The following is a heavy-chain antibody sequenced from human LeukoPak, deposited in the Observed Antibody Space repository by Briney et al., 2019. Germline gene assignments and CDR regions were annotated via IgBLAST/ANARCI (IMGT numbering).Heavy chain of an antibody. D-gene: IGHD4-23*01. CDR2: ISSSGSTI. V-gene: IGHV3-48*03. CDR1: GFTFSSYE. Sequence: PGGSLRLSCAASGFTFSSYEMNWVRQAPGKGLEWVSYISSSGSTIYYADSVKGRFTISRDNSKNTLYLQMNSLRAEDTAVYYCAKDSEGYDYGGNSGGSFDYWGQGTLVTVSS. J-gene: IGHJ4*02. CDR3: AKDSEGYDYGGNSGGSFDY.